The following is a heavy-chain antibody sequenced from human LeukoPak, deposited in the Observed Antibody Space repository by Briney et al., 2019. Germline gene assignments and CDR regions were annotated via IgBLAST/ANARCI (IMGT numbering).Heavy chain of an antibody. V-gene: IGHV4-31*03. CDR2: IYYSGST. Sequence: SETLSLTCTVSGGSISSGGYSWRWIRQHPGKGLEWIGYIYYSGSTYYNPSLKSRVTISVDTSKNQFSLKLSSVTAADTAVYYCASSYSSSFHYFDYWGQGTLVTVSS. CDR3: ASSYSSSFHYFDY. CDR1: GGSISSGGYS. J-gene: IGHJ4*02. D-gene: IGHD6-6*01.